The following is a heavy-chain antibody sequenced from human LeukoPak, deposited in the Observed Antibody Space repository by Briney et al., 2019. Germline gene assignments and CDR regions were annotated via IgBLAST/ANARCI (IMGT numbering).Heavy chain of an antibody. CDR3: ARLTPFYYYDSSGRDYYYMDV. Sequence: SETLSLTCAVSGYSISSGYYSGWIRQPPGKGLEWIESIYHSGSTYYNPSLKSRVTISVDTSKNQFSLKLSSVTAADTAVYYCARLTPFYYYDSSGRDYYYMDVWGKGTTVTVSS. D-gene: IGHD3-22*01. CDR1: GYSISSGYY. V-gene: IGHV4-38-2*01. CDR2: IYHSGST. J-gene: IGHJ6*03.